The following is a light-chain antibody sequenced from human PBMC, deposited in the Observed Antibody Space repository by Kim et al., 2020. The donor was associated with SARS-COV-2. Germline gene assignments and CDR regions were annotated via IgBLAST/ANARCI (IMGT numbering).Light chain of an antibody. V-gene: IGLV6-57*04. CDR3: QTYENGGTPV. CDR2: EDK. J-gene: IGLJ2*01. Sequence: NFMLTQPRSVSESPGETVTISCTRTGGSIASNYVQWYRQRPGSGPTTVIYEDKQRPSGVPDRFSGSIDSFSNSASLTISGLRAEDEADYHCQTYENGGTPVFGGGTKVTVL. CDR1: GGSIASNY.